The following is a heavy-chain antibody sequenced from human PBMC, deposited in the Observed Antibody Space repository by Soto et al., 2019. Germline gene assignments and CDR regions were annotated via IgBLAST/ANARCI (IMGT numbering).Heavy chain of an antibody. CDR2: VKSKPDGGTT. CDR1: GFTFSNAW. J-gene: IGHJ4*01. D-gene: IGHD3-22*01. Sequence: EVHLVESGGGLVKPGGSLRLSCAASGFTFSNAWINWVRQTPGKGLEWVGRVKSKPDGGTTDFAAPVKGRFAISRDDSKNMVYLEMNSLKTEDTAIYYCTTDSYITSIIVRFDYWGHGTLVTVSS. CDR3: TTDSYITSIIVRFDY. V-gene: IGHV3-15*07.